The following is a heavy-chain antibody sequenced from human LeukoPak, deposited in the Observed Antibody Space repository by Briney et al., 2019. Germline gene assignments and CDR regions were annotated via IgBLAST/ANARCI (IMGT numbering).Heavy chain of an antibody. CDR3: ARGGSGWYWGLDI. D-gene: IGHD6-19*01. Sequence: ASVKVSCKASGGTFSSYAISWVRQAPGQGLEWMGGIIPIFGTANYAQKFQGSVTITADESTSTAYMELSSLRSEDTAVHYCARGGSGWYWGLDIWGQGTMVTVSS. V-gene: IGHV1-69*01. CDR1: GGTFSSYA. J-gene: IGHJ3*02. CDR2: IIPIFGTA.